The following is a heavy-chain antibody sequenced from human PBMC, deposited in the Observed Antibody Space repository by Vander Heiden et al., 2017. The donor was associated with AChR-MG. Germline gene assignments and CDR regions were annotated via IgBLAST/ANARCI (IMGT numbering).Heavy chain of an antibody. V-gene: IGHV5-51*01. CDR1: GYGFTRCW. CDR2: NYNGNYDT. D-gene: IGHD6-19*01. Sequence: VQLVQSGAELTNPGESLKFSCKGSGYGFTRCWFGWVGQMPGKGREWRGMNYNGNYDTRDSPALQGQVTISADKSIRTAYLKWRRVTAADTAMYYFARGGAVAGPFDYWGQGTLVTVSS. CDR3: ARGGAVAGPFDY. J-gene: IGHJ4*02.